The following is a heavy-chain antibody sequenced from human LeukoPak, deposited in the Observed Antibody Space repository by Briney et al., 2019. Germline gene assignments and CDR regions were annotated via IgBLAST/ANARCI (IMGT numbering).Heavy chain of an antibody. J-gene: IGHJ4*02. Sequence: GGSLRLSCAASGFTFSTYDMHWVRQAPGKGLEWVAFIRYDGSNKYYADSVKGRFTISRDNSKNTLYLQMNSLRAEDTAVYYCAKDAWYYYASGGYFDSWGQGTLVTVSS. CDR3: AKDAWYYYASGGYFDS. V-gene: IGHV3-30*02. CDR1: GFTFSTYD. D-gene: IGHD3-10*01. CDR2: IRYDGSNK.